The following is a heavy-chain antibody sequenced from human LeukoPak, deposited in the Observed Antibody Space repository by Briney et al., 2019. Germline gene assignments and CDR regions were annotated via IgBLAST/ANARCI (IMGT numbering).Heavy chain of an antibody. CDR2: ISAYNGNT. CDR1: GYTFTSYG. CDR3: ARRLLWFGELQPNWFDP. D-gene: IGHD3-10*01. Sequence: ASVKVSCKASGYTFTSYGISWVRQAPGQGLEWMGWISAYNGNTNYAQKLQGRVTMTTDTSTSTAYMELRSLRSDDTAVYYCARRLLWFGELQPNWFDPWGQGTLVTVSS. V-gene: IGHV1-18*01. J-gene: IGHJ5*02.